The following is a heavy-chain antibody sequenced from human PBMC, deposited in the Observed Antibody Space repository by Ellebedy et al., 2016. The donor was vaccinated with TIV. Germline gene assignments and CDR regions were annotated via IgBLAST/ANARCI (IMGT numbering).Heavy chain of an antibody. CDR1: GYTFTGYY. Sequence: ASVKVSXXASGYTFTGYYMHWVRQAPGQGLEWMGWINPNSGGTNYAQKFQGRVTMTRDTSISTAYMELSRLRSDDTAVYYCARGLRYFDWLNWFDPWGQGTLVTVSS. J-gene: IGHJ5*02. V-gene: IGHV1-2*02. CDR3: ARGLRYFDWLNWFDP. CDR2: INPNSGGT. D-gene: IGHD3-9*01.